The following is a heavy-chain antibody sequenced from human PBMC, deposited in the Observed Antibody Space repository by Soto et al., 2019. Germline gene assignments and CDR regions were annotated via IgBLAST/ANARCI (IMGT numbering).Heavy chain of an antibody. CDR2: INGDASTI. Sequence: GGSLRLSCATSGFTFSPFWMHWVRQAPGKGLVWVSHINGDASTIVYADSVKSRITINPDTSKNQFSLQLNSVTPEDTAVYYCARVPNPFRLKIGYEDAFDFWGQGTMVTVSS. J-gene: IGHJ3*01. CDR1: GFTFSPFW. CDR3: ARVPNPFRLKIGYEDAFDF. V-gene: IGHV3-74*01. D-gene: IGHD5-12*01.